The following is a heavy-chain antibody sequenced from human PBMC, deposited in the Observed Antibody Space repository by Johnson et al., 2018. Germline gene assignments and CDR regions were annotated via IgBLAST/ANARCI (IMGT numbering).Heavy chain of an antibody. J-gene: IGHJ6*03. D-gene: IGHD2-2*01. CDR2: ISITGTTI. Sequence: QVQLVESGGGLVKPGGSLRLSCAASGFTFSDYYMSWIRQAPGKGLEWVSYISITGTTIYYADSVKGRFTISRDNAKNSLFLQMNSRGEEDTAVYYGARLGSSTYYYYYYMDVWGKGTTVTVSS. CDR1: GFTFSDYY. CDR3: ARLGSSTYYYYYYMDV. V-gene: IGHV3-11*04.